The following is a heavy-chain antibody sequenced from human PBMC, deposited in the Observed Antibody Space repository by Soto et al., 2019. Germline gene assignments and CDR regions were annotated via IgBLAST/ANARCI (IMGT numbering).Heavy chain of an antibody. CDR3: ARGPGYYCYYGMDV. CDR2: INHSGST. CDR1: GGSFSGYY. Sequence: SETLSLTCAVYGGSFSGYYWSWIRQPPGKGLEWIGEINHSGSTNYNPSLKSRVTISVDTSKNQFFLKLSSVTAADTAVYYCARGPGYYCYYGMDVWAQGTTVTVSS. J-gene: IGHJ6*02. V-gene: IGHV4-34*01.